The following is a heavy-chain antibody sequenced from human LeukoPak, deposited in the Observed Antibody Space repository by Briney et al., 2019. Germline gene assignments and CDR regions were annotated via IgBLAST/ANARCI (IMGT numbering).Heavy chain of an antibody. CDR2: IYYSGST. Sequence: PSETLSLTCTVSGGSISSYYWRWIRQPPGKGLEWIGYIYYSGSTNYNPSLKSRVTISVDTSKNQFSLKLSSVTAADTAVYYCARARRDGYKYYFDYWGQGTLVTVSS. V-gene: IGHV4-59*08. CDR3: ARARRDGYKYYFDY. J-gene: IGHJ4*02. D-gene: IGHD5-24*01. CDR1: GGSISSYY.